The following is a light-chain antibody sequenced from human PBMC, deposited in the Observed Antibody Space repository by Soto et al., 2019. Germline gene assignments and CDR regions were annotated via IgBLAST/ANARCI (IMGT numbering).Light chain of an antibody. J-gene: IGKJ2*01. CDR1: QSVSSTY. CDR3: QQYGGSPPYT. CDR2: GAS. V-gene: IGKV3-20*01. Sequence: EIVLTQSPGTLSLSPGERATLSCRASQSVSSTYLAWYQHKPGQAPRLLIYGASSRATGIPDRFSGSGSGTHFTLTISRLXPEDFALYYCQQYGGSPPYTFGQGTKLEIK.